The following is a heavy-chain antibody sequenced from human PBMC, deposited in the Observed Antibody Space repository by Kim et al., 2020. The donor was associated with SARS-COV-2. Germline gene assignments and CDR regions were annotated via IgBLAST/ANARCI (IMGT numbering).Heavy chain of an antibody. V-gene: IGHV3-74*01. CDR3: ARRRYTGTYYYFDY. Sequence: ADSVKGRFTISRDNAKSTLYLQMNSLGAEDTAVYYCARRRYTGTYYYFDYWGQGTLVTVSS. D-gene: IGHD1-26*01. J-gene: IGHJ4*02.